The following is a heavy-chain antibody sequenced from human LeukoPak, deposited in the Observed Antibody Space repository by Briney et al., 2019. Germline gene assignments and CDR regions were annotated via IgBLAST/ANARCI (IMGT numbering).Heavy chain of an antibody. Sequence: GGSLRLSCAASGFTFSDYYMSWIRQAPGKGPEWVSYISISGSPTYYADSVRGRFTISRDNAKNSLYLQMNSLRAEDTAVYYCARESKTAMLFDYWGQGTLVTVSS. V-gene: IGHV3-11*04. CDR2: ISISGSPT. CDR3: ARESKTAMLFDY. J-gene: IGHJ4*02. D-gene: IGHD5-18*01. CDR1: GFTFSDYY.